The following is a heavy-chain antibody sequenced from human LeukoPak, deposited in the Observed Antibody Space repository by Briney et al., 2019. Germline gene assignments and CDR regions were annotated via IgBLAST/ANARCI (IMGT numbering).Heavy chain of an antibody. CDR3: ASVHYDSSGYYPY. J-gene: IGHJ4*02. D-gene: IGHD3-22*01. CDR2: IIPIFGTA. V-gene: IGHV1-69*05. Sequence: SVKVSCKASGGTFSSYAISWVRQAPGQGLEWMGRIIPIFGTANYAQKFQGRVTITTDESTSTAYMELSSLRSEDTAVYYCASVHYDSSGYYPYWGQGTLVTVSS. CDR1: GGTFSSYA.